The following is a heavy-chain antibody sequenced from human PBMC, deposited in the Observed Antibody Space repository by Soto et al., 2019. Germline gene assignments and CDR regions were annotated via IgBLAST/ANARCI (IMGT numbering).Heavy chain of an antibody. J-gene: IGHJ4*02. V-gene: IGHV4-4*02. CDR2: IYHTGNT. CDR3: ARDLTY. Sequence: PSETRSLTCTVSRGAIKIPNGGTWVRQTPGKGLEWIGEIYHTGNTNYNPSLRSRATISVDMSKRQFSLNVTSVTAADTAIYYCARDLTYWGQGTLVTVSS. CDR1: RGAIKIPNG.